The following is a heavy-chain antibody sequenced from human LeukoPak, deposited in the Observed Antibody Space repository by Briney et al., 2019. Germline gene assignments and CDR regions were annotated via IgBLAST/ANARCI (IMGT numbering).Heavy chain of an antibody. CDR2: MNPNSGGT. CDR3: ARPRYCSSTSCLNWFDP. Sequence: ASVKVSCKASGYTFTGYYMHWVRQAPGQGLEWMGWMNPNSGGTNYAQKFQGRVTMTRDTSISTAYMELSRLRSDDTAVYYCARPRYCSSTSCLNWFDPWGQGTLVTVSS. J-gene: IGHJ5*02. D-gene: IGHD2-2*01. CDR1: GYTFTGYY. V-gene: IGHV1-2*02.